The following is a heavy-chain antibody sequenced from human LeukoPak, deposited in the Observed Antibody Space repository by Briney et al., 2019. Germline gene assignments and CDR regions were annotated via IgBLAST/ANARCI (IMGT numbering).Heavy chain of an antibody. CDR3: ARELKVGNTGYYFDY. V-gene: IGHV4-61*02. CDR2: MYSSGST. CDR1: GGSISSGTYY. J-gene: IGHJ4*02. D-gene: IGHD2/OR15-2a*01. Sequence: SQTLSLTCTVSGGSISSGTYYWSWIRQPAGKGLEWIGRMYSSGSTNYNPSLKSRVTISVDTSKNQFSLKLNSVTAADTAVYYCARELKVGNTGYYFDYWGQGTLVTVSS.